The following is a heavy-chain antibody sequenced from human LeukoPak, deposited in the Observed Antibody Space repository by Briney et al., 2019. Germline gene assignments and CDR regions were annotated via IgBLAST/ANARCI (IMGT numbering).Heavy chain of an antibody. CDR3: AKATPPRDGSNPDY. J-gene: IGHJ4*02. Sequence: QPGGSLRLSCAASGFTFSSYDMHWVRQAPGKGLEWVAVISYDGRNKYYADSVKGRFTISRDNSKNTLYLQMNSLRAEDTAVYYCAKATPPRDGSNPDYWGQGSLVTVSS. V-gene: IGHV3-30*18. CDR1: GFTFSSYD. D-gene: IGHD5-24*01. CDR2: ISYDGRNK.